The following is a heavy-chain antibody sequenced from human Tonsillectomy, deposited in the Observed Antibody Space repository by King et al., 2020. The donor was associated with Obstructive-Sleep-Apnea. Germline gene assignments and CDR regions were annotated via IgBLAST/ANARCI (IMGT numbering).Heavy chain of an antibody. V-gene: IGHV3-66*01. CDR1: GFTVSSNY. CDR2: IYSGGTT. J-gene: IGHJ5*02. Sequence: VQLVESGGGLVQPGGSLRLSCVASGFTVSSNYMSWVRQAPGKGLEWLSVIYSGGTTYYADSVKGRFTISRDKSKNTLFLQMNSLRVEYTAVYYCARGHYDILTGYYSSPWGQGTLVTVSS. D-gene: IGHD3-9*01. CDR3: ARGHYDILTGYYSSP.